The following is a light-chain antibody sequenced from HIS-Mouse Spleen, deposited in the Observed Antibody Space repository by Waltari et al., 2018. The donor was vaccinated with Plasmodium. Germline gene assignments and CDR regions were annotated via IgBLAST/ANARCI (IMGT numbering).Light chain of an antibody. CDR3: SSYTSSSTRV. CDR2: EVS. J-gene: IGLJ2*01. CDR1: SSDVGGYNY. Sequence: QSALTQPASVSGSPGPSITIPCTGPSSDVGGYNYVPWYQQHPGKAPKLMIYEVSNRPSGVSNRFSGSKSGNTASLTISGLQAEDEADYYCSSYTSSSTRVFGGGTKLTVL. V-gene: IGLV2-14*01.